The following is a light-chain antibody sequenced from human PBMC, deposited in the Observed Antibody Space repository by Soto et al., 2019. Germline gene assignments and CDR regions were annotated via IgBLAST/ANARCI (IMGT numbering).Light chain of an antibody. J-gene: IGKJ5*01. CDR1: QSVSSY. V-gene: IGKV3-11*01. Sequence: EVMLTQSPGTLSLSTGERATLSCRASQSVSSYYLAWYQQKPGQAPRLLIYDASNRATGIPARFSGSGSGTDFTLTISSLEPEDFAVYYCQQRINWPSTFGQGTRLEIK. CDR2: DAS. CDR3: QQRINWPST.